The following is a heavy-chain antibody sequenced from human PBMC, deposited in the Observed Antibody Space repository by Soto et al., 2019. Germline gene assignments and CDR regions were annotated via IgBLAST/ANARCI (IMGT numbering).Heavy chain of an antibody. V-gene: IGHV3-30*18. Sequence: GGSLRLSCAASGFTFSSYGMHWVRQAPGKGLEWVAVISYDGSNKYYADSVKGRFTISRDNSKNTLYLQMNSLRAEDTAVYYCAKDLTSVAAAGDAFDIWGQGTMVTVSS. J-gene: IGHJ3*02. CDR3: AKDLTSVAAAGDAFDI. CDR2: ISYDGSNK. D-gene: IGHD6-13*01. CDR1: GFTFSSYG.